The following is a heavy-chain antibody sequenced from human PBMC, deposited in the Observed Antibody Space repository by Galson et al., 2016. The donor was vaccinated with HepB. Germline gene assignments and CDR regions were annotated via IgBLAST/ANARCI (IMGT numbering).Heavy chain of an antibody. CDR3: ARSGSYYFWFDP. CDR1: GGSISSSDW. V-gene: IGHV4-4*02. Sequence: ETLSLTCAVSGGSISSSDWWTWVRQPPGKGLEWIGSIDHSGSTYYNPSLKSRVTISIDTSKNQFSLKVNSVTAADTAVYYCARSGSYYFWFDPWGQGTLVTVSS. D-gene: IGHD1-26*01. CDR2: IDHSGST. J-gene: IGHJ5*02.